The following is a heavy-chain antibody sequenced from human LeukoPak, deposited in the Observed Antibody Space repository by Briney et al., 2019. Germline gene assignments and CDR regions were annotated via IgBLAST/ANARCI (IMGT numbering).Heavy chain of an antibody. Sequence: GGSLRLSCAASGFTVSSNYMSWVRQAPGKGLEWVSVNYSGGSTYYADSVKGRFTISRDNSKNTLYLQMNSLRAEDTAVYYCARAANYDAFDIWGQGTMVTVSS. J-gene: IGHJ3*02. CDR2: NYSGGST. CDR1: GFTVSSNY. V-gene: IGHV3-53*01. D-gene: IGHD2-8*01. CDR3: ARAANYDAFDI.